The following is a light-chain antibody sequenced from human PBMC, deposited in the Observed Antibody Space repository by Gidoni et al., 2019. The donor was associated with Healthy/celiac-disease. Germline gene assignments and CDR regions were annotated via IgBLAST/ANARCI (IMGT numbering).Light chain of an antibody. V-gene: IGLV3-1*01. CDR3: QAWDSSTVV. CDR2: QDS. J-gene: IGLJ2*01. Sequence: SYELTKPPSVSASPAQTAIITCSGDKLGDKFACWYQQKPCQSPVLVIYQDSKRPSGIPERFSGSNSGNTATLTISGTQAMDEADYYCQAWDSSTVVFGGGTKLTVL. CDR1: KLGDKF.